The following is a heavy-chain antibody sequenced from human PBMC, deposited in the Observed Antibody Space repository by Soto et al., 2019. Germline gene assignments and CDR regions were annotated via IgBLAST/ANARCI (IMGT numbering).Heavy chain of an antibody. CDR2: IYYSGST. V-gene: IGHV4-59*01. CDR1: GGSISSYY. Sequence: SETLSLTCTVSGGSISSYYWSWIRQPPGKGLEWIGYIYYSGSTNYNPSLKSRVTISVDTSKNQFSLKLSSVTAADTAVYYCARTALDQVVPHFDYWGQGTLVTGSS. J-gene: IGHJ4*02. D-gene: IGHD2-2*01. CDR3: ARTALDQVVPHFDY.